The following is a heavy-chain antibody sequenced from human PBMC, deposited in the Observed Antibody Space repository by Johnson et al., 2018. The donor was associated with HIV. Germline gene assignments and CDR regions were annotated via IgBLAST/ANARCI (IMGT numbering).Heavy chain of an antibody. CDR1: GFTFSSYA. V-gene: IGHV3-30*04. Sequence: QVQLVESGGGVVKPGGSLRLSCAASGFTFSSYAMHWVRQAPGKGLEWVAVISYDGSNKYYADSVKGRFTISRDNSKNTLYLQMNSLRAEDTAVYYCAKSRGSYLFDAFDIWGQGTMVTVSS. CDR2: ISYDGSNK. CDR3: AKSRGSYLFDAFDI. J-gene: IGHJ3*02. D-gene: IGHD1-26*01.